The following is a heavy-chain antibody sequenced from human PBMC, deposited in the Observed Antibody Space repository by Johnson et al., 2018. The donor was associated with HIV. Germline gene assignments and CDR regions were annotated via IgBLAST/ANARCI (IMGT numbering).Heavy chain of an antibody. CDR1: GFTVSSHY. J-gene: IGHJ3*02. CDR3: ARVKGAFDI. V-gene: IGHV3-66*03. CDR2: IYSGGAT. Sequence: VQLVESGGGLIQPGWSLRLSCAASGFTVSSHYMSWVRQSPGKGLEWLSVIYSGGATYYADSVPGRFTVSRDSSKNTLYLQMNSLRAEDTAVYYCARVKGAFDIWGQGTMVTVSS.